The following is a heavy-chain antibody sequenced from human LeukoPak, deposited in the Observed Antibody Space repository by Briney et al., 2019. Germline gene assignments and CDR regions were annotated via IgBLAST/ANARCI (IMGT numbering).Heavy chain of an antibody. Sequence: QPGGSLRLSCVAPGFTFSSYSMSWVRQAPGKGLEWVSYIDTSSSTIYYADSVRGRFTISRDNSKNTLYLQMNSLRAEDTAVYYCAKVGNYGIVGAPYYFDYWGQGTLVTVSS. CDR2: IDTSSSTI. CDR1: GFTFSSYS. V-gene: IGHV3-48*01. CDR3: AKVGNYGIVGAPYYFDY. J-gene: IGHJ4*02. D-gene: IGHD1-26*01.